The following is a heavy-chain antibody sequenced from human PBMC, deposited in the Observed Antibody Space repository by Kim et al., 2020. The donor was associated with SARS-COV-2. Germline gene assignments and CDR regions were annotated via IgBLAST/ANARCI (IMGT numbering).Heavy chain of an antibody. J-gene: IGHJ4*02. D-gene: IGHD6-19*01. Sequence: KYYADSVKGRFTISRDNSKNTLYLQMNSLRAEDTAVYYCAKDQWRRSYFHYWGQGTLVTVSS. V-gene: IGHV3-30*07. CDR3: AKDQWRRSYFHY. CDR2: K.